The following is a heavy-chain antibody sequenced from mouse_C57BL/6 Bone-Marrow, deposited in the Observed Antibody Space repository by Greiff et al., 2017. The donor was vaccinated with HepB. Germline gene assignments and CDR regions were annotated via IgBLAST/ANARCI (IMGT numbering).Heavy chain of an antibody. CDR3: SREVERYYGSYWYFDV. Sequence: QVQLQQSGPELVKPGASVKISCKASGYAFSSSWMNWVKQRPGKGLEWIGRIYPGDGDTNYNGKFKGKATLTADKSSSTAYMQLSSLTSEDSAVYFCSREVERYYGSYWYFDVWGTGTTVTVSS. D-gene: IGHD1-1*01. CDR2: IYPGDGDT. J-gene: IGHJ1*03. CDR1: GYAFSSSW. V-gene: IGHV1-82*01.